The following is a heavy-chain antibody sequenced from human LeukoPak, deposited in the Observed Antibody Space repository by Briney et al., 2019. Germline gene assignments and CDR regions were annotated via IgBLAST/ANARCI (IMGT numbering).Heavy chain of an antibody. CDR2: ISGSGGAT. D-gene: IGHD5-12*01. V-gene: IGHV3-23*01. Sequence: GGSLRLSCAASGFTFNNYAMSWVRQAPGKGLEWVSAISGSGGATYFADSVKGRFTISGDNSKNTLYLQMHSLRAEDTAVYYCAKALGSIVVTASDYWGQGTLVTVSS. CDR3: AKALGSIVVTASDY. CDR1: GFTFNNYA. J-gene: IGHJ4*02.